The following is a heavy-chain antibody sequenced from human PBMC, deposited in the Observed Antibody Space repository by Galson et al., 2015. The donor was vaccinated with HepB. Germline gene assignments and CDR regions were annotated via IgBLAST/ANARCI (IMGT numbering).Heavy chain of an antibody. CDR2: IRSKANSYAT. CDR3: TYSSGWYGFDY. CDR1: RFTFSGSA. V-gene: IGHV3-73*01. Sequence: SLRLSCAASRFTFSGSAMHWVRQASGKGLGWVGRIRSKANSYATAYAASVKGRFTISRDDSKNTAYLQMNSLKTEDTAVYYCTYSSGWYGFDYWGQGTLVTVSS. D-gene: IGHD6-19*01. J-gene: IGHJ4*02.